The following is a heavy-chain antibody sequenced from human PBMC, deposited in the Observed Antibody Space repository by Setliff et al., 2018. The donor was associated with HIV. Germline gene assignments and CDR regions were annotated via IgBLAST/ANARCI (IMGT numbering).Heavy chain of an antibody. D-gene: IGHD3-10*01. V-gene: IGHV4-34*08. CDR3: ASSYDPNYYVSGSYHRHQGMYFDY. CDR2: VYQSGTT. Sequence: GSLRLSCAASGFTFSSYSMNWVRQAPGKGLEWIGTVYQSGTTYYNPSLKSRITLSVEKSKNQFSLNLSSVTAADTAVYYCASSYDPNYYVSGSYHRHQGMYFDYWGQGMLVTVSS. J-gene: IGHJ4*02. CDR1: GFTFSSYS.